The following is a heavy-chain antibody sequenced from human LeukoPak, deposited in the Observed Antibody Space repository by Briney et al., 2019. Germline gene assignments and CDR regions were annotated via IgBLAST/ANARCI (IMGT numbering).Heavy chain of an antibody. CDR3: AKDPGSGIPPHYFHY. CDR2: ISGSGDNT. V-gene: IGHV3-23*01. CDR1: GFSFSSYA. J-gene: IGHJ4*02. D-gene: IGHD3-10*01. Sequence: GGSLRLSCAASGFSFSSYAMSWVRQAPGKGLEWVSSISGSGDNTYYAESVKGRFTISRDNSKNTLYLQMNSLRAEDTAVYYCAKDPGSGIPPHYFHYWGQGTLVTVSS.